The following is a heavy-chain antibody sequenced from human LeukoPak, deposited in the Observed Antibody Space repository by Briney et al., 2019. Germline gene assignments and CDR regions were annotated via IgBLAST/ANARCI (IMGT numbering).Heavy chain of an antibody. Sequence: ASVKVSCKASGYTFTSYYMHWVRQAPGQGLEWMGIINPSGGSTSYAQNFQGRVTMTRDMSTSTVYMELSSLRSEDTAVYYCARDRSRSGYYNWFDPWGQGTLVTVSS. V-gene: IGHV1-46*01. J-gene: IGHJ5*02. CDR2: INPSGGST. CDR3: ARDRSRSGYYNWFDP. D-gene: IGHD3-22*01. CDR1: GYTFTSYY.